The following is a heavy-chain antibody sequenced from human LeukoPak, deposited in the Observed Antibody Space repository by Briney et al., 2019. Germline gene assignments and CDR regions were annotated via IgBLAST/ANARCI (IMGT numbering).Heavy chain of an antibody. V-gene: IGHV3-21*01. Sequence: GGSLRLSCAASGYIFTNYNINWVRQAPGKGLEWVSVISSCTNYRYYVDSMKGRFTISRDNAKNSVYLQMNSLRGEDTAVYYCARDDVTTNGGVIADSRLFDIWGQGTMVTISS. J-gene: IGHJ3*02. CDR1: GYIFTNYN. D-gene: IGHD2-8*02. CDR2: ISSCTNYR. CDR3: ARDDVTTNGGVIADSRLFDI.